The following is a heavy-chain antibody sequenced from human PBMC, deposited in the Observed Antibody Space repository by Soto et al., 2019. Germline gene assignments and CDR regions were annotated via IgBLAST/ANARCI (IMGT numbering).Heavy chain of an antibody. V-gene: IGHV3-7*01. J-gene: IGHJ4*02. D-gene: IGHD1-1*01. Sequence: GGSLRLSCAAXGFTFSSYWMSWVRQAPGKGLEWVANIKQDGSEKYYVDSVKGRFTISRDNAKNSLYLQMNSLRAEDTAVYYCARMPGGTLGDYWGQGTLVTVSS. CDR3: ARMPGGTLGDY. CDR1: GFTFSSYW. CDR2: IKQDGSEK.